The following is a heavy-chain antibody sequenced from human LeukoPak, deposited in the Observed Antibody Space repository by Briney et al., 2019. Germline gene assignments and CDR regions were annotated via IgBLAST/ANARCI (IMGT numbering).Heavy chain of an antibody. CDR3: AKDHEYGYGTYYFDY. V-gene: IGHV3-74*01. Sequence: GGSLRLSCAASGFTFSSYWMHWVRQAPGKGLVWVSRINSDGSSTSYADSVKGRFTISRDNSKNTLYLQMNSLRAEDTAVYYCAKDHEYGYGTYYFDYWGQGTLVTVSS. CDR1: GFTFSSYW. CDR2: INSDGSST. D-gene: IGHD5-18*01. J-gene: IGHJ4*02.